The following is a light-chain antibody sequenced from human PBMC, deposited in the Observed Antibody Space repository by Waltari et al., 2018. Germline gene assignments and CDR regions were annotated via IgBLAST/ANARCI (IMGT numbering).Light chain of an antibody. J-gene: IGKJ2*01. V-gene: IGKV3D-20*01. CDR1: QSVSSSY. Sequence: EIVLTQSPATLSLSPGERATLSCGASQSVSSSYLGWYQQKPGLAPRLLIYDAPTRATGIPDRFSGSGSGTDFTLTISSLEPEDFAVYYCQQYGSFPVTFGQGTKVEIK. CDR2: DAP. CDR3: QQYGSFPVT.